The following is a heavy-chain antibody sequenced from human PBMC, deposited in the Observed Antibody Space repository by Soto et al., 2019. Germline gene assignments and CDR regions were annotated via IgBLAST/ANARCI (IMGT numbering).Heavy chain of an antibody. CDR1: GFTFSYYT. V-gene: IGHV3-23*01. Sequence: EVQLLESGGGLVQPGGSLRLSCVASGFTFSYYTMSWVRQAPGKGLEWVSVISNSGDTIYYADSVKGRFTISRDNFKNTLYLQLNSLRADDTAVYYCADPVQDPTHYDYYDMDVWGQGTTVTVSS. CDR2: ISNSGDTI. CDR3: ADPVQDPTHYDYYDMDV. J-gene: IGHJ6*02. D-gene: IGHD1-1*01.